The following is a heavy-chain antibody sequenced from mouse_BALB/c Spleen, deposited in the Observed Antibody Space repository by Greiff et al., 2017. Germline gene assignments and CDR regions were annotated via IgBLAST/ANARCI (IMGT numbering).Heavy chain of an antibody. CDR3: ARRYLYYAMDY. V-gene: IGHV1-55*01. D-gene: IGHD2-14*01. CDR2: IYPGSGST. J-gene: IGHJ4*01. CDR1: GYNLTSYW. Sequence: VQLQQPGAELVKPGTSVKLSCKASGYNLTSYWINWVKLRPGQGLEWIGDIYPGSGSTNYNEKFKSKATLTVDTSSSTAYMQLSSLASEDSAVYFCARRYLYYAMDYWGQGTSVTVSS.